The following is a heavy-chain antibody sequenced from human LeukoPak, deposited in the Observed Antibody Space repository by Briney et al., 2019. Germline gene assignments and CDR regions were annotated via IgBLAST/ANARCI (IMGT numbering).Heavy chain of an antibody. CDR1: GFTFSSYA. Sequence: GGSLRLSCAASGFTFSSYAMSWVRQAPGKGLEWVSAISGSGGSTYYADSVKGRFTISRDNSKNTLYLQMNSLRTEDTAVYYYAKGKNSGFSYWGQGTLVTVSS. J-gene: IGHJ4*02. V-gene: IGHV3-23*01. CDR3: AKGKNSGFSY. CDR2: ISGSGGST. D-gene: IGHD5-12*01.